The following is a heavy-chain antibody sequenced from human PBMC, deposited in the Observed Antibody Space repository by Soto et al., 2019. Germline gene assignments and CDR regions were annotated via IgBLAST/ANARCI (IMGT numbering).Heavy chain of an antibody. D-gene: IGHD3-16*01. V-gene: IGHV4-39*02. CDR1: NGSVPGNSYF. CDR2: IYSSGST. CDR3: AKREDSSRLGYMDI. J-gene: IGHJ6*02. Sequence: QLQLQESGPGLVKPSETLSLTCSVSNGSVPGNSYFWDWIRQPPGKGLEWIGSIYSSGSTHYNPFLSRRLTISVDTSKNTFSLNLRSVTAADTAVYCCAKREDSSRLGYMDIWGHGTAVTVS.